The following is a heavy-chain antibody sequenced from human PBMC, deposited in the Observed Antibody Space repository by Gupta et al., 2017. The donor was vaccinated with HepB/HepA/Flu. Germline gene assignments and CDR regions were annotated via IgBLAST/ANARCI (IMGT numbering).Heavy chain of an antibody. J-gene: IGHJ5*02. CDR2: IWYDGSNK. Sequence: QVQLVESGGGVVQPGRSLRLSCAASGFTFSSYGMHWVRQAPGKGLAGVAVIWYDGSNKDYADPLKGRFTISRDNSKNTLYLQMQRLGAEETAVYYFAIEAAVDGWLDPGCQGTMVTVYS. CDR1: GFTFSSYG. V-gene: IGHV3-33*01. D-gene: IGHD6-19*01. CDR3: AIEAAVDGWLDP.